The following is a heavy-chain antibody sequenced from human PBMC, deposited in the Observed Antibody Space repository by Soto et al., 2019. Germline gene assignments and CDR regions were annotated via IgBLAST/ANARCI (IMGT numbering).Heavy chain of an antibody. J-gene: IGHJ4*02. V-gene: IGHV4-4*07. Sequence: KTSETLSLTXTVSGGSISGHSWIWIRQPAGKGLEWIGHIYPSGSTSYNPSLRSRVTMSLDTSSNQIFLNLTSVTAADTAVFYCVRGRSYSVYDFWGPGTLVTVSS. CDR1: GGSISGHS. D-gene: IGHD5-12*01. CDR2: IYPSGST. CDR3: VRGRSYSVYDF.